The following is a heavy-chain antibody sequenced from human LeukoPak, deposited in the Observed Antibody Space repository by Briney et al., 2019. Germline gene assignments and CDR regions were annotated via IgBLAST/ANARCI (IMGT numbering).Heavy chain of an antibody. J-gene: IGHJ3*02. V-gene: IGHV4-38-2*02. D-gene: IGHD3-22*01. CDR2: IYHSGST. CDR1: GYSISSGYY. CDR3: ARGPYSYDSSGAFYN. Sequence: SETLSLTCTVSGYSISSGYYWGWIRQPPGKGLEWIGSIYHSGSTYYNPSLKSRVTISVDTSKNQFSLKLSSVAAADTDVYFCARGPYSYDSSGAFYNWGQGAMVTGFS.